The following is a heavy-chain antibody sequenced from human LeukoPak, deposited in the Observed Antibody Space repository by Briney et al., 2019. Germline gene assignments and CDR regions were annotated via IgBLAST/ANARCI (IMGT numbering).Heavy chain of an antibody. CDR2: ISAYSGNT. J-gene: IGHJ3*02. D-gene: IGHD3-16*01. CDR1: GYTFTSYD. V-gene: IGHV1-18*01. CDR3: ARWAYLRERDAFDI. Sequence: ASVKVSCKASGYTFTSYDISWVRQAPGQGLEWMGWISAYSGNTNFAQKLQGRVTMTTDTSTSTAYMELRSLRSDDTAVYYCARWAYLRERDAFDIWGQGTMVTVSS.